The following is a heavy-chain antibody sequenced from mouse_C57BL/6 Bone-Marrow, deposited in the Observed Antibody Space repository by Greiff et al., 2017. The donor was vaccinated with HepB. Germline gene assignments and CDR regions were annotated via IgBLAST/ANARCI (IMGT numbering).Heavy chain of an antibody. D-gene: IGHD1-2*01. CDR3: ARGHYDAGFAY. J-gene: IGHJ3*01. Sequence: DVQLQESGPELVKPGASVKMSCKASGYTFTDYNMHWVKQSHGKSLEWIGYINPNNGGTSYNQKFKGKATLTVNKSSSTAYMELRSLTSEDSAVYYCARGHYDAGFAYWGQGTLVTVSA. CDR2: INPNNGGT. CDR1: GYTFTDYN. V-gene: IGHV1-22*01.